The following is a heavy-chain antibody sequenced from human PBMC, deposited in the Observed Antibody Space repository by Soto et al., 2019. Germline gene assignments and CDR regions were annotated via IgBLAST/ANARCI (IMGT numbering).Heavy chain of an antibody. CDR2: ISGSGGGT. CDR1: GFTFSSYA. J-gene: IGHJ4*02. V-gene: IGHV3-23*01. Sequence: GGSLRLSCAASGFTFSSYAMSWVRQAPGKGLEWVSAISGSGGGTYYADSVKGRFTISRDNSKNTLYLQMNSLRAEDTAVYYCAKIIVVVPAAKVYYFDYWGQGTLVTVSS. CDR3: AKIIVVVPAAKVYYFDY. D-gene: IGHD2-2*01.